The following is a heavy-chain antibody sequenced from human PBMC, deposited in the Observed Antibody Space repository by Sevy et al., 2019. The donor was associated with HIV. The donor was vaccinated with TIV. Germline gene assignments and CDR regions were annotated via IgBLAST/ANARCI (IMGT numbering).Heavy chain of an antibody. CDR2: IYPEDSDT. CDR1: EYSFRTYW. Sequence: GESLKISCKGSEYSFRTYWIGWVRQMPGKGLEWMGIIYPEDSDTRYSPSFQGQVTIPADKSINTAYLQWNSLRASDSAMYYCARHHASYGVTGYYYYSGLDVWGQGTTVTVSS. J-gene: IGHJ6*02. CDR3: ARHHASYGVTGYYYYSGLDV. V-gene: IGHV5-51*01. D-gene: IGHD4-17*01.